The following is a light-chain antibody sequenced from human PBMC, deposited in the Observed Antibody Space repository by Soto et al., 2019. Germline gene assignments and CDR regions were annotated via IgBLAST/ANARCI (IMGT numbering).Light chain of an antibody. CDR2: WAS. V-gene: IGKV4-1*01. J-gene: IGKJ4*01. CDR1: QSVFYTSNNKNY. CDR3: QKYYRTPLT. Sequence: DIVMTQSPDSLAVSLGEGATINCRSSQSVFYTSNNKNYLAWYQQRPGQPPKLLLYWASNRESGVPDRFSGSGSGTDFNLTISSLQTEDVAVYFCQKYYRTPLTFGGGTKVEIK.